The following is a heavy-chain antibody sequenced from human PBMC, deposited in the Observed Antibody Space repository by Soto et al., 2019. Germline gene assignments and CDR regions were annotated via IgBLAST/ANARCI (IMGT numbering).Heavy chain of an antibody. D-gene: IGHD5-18*01. J-gene: IGHJ4*02. V-gene: IGHV1-69*05. CDR1: GGTFSSYA. Sequence: SVKVSCKASGGTFSSYAISWVRQAPGQGLEWMGGIIPIFGTANYAQKLQGRATMTTDTSTSTAYMELGSLRSDDTAVYYCARDTNTAMVPIDYWGQGTLVTVSS. CDR3: ARDTNTAMVPIDY. CDR2: IIPIFGTA.